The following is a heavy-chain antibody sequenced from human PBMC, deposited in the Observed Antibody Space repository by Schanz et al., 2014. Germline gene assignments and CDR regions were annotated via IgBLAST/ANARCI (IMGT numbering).Heavy chain of an antibody. CDR1: GYTFTSYY. V-gene: IGHV1-46*01. CDR2: INPTGGST. D-gene: IGHD6-6*01. J-gene: IGHJ4*02. Sequence: QVQLVQSGAEVKKPGASVKVSCKASGYTFTSYYIHWVRQAPGQGLEWMGIINPTGGSTSYAQKFQGRVTMTRDTSTSTLQMELSSLRSEDTAVYYCARGGAYRSPSPVFYFDYWGQGTLVTVSS. CDR3: ARGGAYRSPSPVFYFDY.